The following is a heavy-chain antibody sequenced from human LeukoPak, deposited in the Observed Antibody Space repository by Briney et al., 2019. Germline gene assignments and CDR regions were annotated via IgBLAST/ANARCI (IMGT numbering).Heavy chain of an antibody. Sequence: GASVKVSCKASGYTFTGYYMHWMRQAPGQGLEWMGIINPSGGSTRYAQKFQGRVTMTRDTSTSTVYMELSSLRSEDTAVYYCARNPVTTKYFDYWGQGTLVTVSS. J-gene: IGHJ4*02. CDR2: INPSGGST. CDR3: ARNPVTTKYFDY. D-gene: IGHD4-17*01. V-gene: IGHV1-46*01. CDR1: GYTFTGYY.